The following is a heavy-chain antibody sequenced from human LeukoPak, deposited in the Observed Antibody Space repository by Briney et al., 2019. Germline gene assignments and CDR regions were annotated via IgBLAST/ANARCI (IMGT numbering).Heavy chain of an antibody. CDR3: ARSIVGATSLYFDY. J-gene: IGHJ4*02. Sequence: GGSLRLSCAASGFTFSSYWMSWVRQAPGKGLEWVANIKQDGSEKYYVDSVKGRFTISRDNAKNSLYLQMNSLRAEDTAVYYCARSIVGATSLYFDYWGQGTLVTVSS. V-gene: IGHV3-7*01. CDR2: IKQDGSEK. D-gene: IGHD1-26*01. CDR1: GFTFSSYW.